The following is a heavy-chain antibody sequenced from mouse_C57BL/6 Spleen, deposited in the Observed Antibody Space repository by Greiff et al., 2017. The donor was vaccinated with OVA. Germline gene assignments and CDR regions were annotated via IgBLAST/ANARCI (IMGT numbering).Heavy chain of an antibody. Sequence: EVQRVESGPGLVKPSQSLSLTCSVTGYSITSGYYWNWIRQFPGNKLEWMGYISYDGSNNYNPSLKNRISITRDTSKNQFFLKLNSVTTEDTATYYCATSDGYGGFAYWGQGTLVTVSA. V-gene: IGHV3-6*01. J-gene: IGHJ3*01. CDR2: ISYDGSN. CDR3: ATSDGYGGFAY. CDR1: GYSITSGYY. D-gene: IGHD2-3*01.